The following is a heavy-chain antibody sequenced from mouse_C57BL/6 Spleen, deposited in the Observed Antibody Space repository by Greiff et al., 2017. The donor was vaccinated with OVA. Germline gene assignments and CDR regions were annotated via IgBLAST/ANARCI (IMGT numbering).Heavy chain of an antibody. J-gene: IGHJ2*01. Sequence: VHVKQSVAELVRPGASVKLSCTASGFNIKNTYMHWVKQRPEQGLEWIGRIDPANGNTKYAPKFQGKATITADTSSNTAYLQLSSLTSEDTAIYYCASSYYYGSSQFDYWGQGTTLTVSS. CDR1: GFNIKNTY. D-gene: IGHD1-1*01. CDR3: ASSYYYGSSQFDY. V-gene: IGHV14-3*01. CDR2: IDPANGNT.